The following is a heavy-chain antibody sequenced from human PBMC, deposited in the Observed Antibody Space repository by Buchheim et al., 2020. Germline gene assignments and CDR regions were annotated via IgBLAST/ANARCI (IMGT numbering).Heavy chain of an antibody. V-gene: IGHV3-7*01. J-gene: IGHJ4*02. D-gene: IGHD2-15*01. CDR1: GFTFSSFW. CDR2: IKQDGSET. Sequence: EVHLVESGGGLVQPGGSLRLSCAASGFTFSSFWMTWVRQAPGKGLEWVANIKQDGSETHYVDSVKGRFTISRDNAKESLYVEMTSLRVEDTAVYYCAAGGKIQWSAIYEWGQGTL. CDR3: AAGGKIQWSAIYE.